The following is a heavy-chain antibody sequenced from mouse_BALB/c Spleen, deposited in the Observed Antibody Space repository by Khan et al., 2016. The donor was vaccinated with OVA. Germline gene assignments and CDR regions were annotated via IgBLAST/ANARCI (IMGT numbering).Heavy chain of an antibody. Sequence: VQLKESGPGLVKPSQSLSLTCTVTGYSITTNYAWDWIRQFPGNKLEWMGYISYSGSTSYNPSLKSRISITRYTSKNQFFLQLNSVTTEDTATYYLARKNYDGYALDYWGQGTSVTVSS. J-gene: IGHJ4*01. CDR3: ARKNYDGYALDY. CDR2: ISYSGST. D-gene: IGHD2-4*01. V-gene: IGHV3-2*02. CDR1: GYSITTNYA.